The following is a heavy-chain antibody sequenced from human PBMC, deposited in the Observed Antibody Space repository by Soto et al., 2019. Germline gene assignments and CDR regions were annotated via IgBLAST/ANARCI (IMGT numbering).Heavy chain of an antibody. CDR1: AGSITSYY. D-gene: IGHD1-26*01. CDR3: ARDQAIGGSSY. CDR2: IYYSEGT. Sequence: SSETLSLTCTVSAGSITSYYWSWIRRPPGKGLEWIGYIYYSEGTNYSPSLTSRATISVDTSKNQFSLKLSSVTAADTAVYYCARDQAIGGSSYWGQGTLVTVSS. J-gene: IGHJ4*02. V-gene: IGHV4-59*12.